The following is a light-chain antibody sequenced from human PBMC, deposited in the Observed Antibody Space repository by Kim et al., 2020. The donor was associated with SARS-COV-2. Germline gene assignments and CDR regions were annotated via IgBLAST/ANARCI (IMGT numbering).Light chain of an antibody. J-gene: IGKJ5*01. Sequence: ATVGDRGTITGRASQGIRNDMAWYQQKPGKAPKRLIYAASSLQSGVPSRFSGSGSGTEFTLTISSLQPEDVATYYCLHHNSYPLTLGQGTRLEIK. CDR2: AAS. CDR1: QGIRND. CDR3: LHHNSYPLT. V-gene: IGKV1-17*01.